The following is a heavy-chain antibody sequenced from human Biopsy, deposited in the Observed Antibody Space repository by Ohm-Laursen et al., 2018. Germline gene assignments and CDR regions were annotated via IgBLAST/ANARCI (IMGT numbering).Heavy chain of an antibody. CDR2: IDPGGNST. CDR3: ALASFDY. CDR1: GFTFTTYY. J-gene: IGHJ4*02. V-gene: IGHV1-46*01. Sequence: KVSCKASGFTFTTYYIHWVRQAPGQGLEWMGIIDPGGNSTAHTQNFQGRVTMTWDTSTTTVYMELSSLRSEDTAVYYCALASFDYWGQGTLVTVPS.